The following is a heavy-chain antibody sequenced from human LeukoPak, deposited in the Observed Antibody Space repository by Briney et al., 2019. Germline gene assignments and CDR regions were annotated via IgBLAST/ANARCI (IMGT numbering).Heavy chain of an antibody. Sequence: GGSLRLSCAASGFTFRTYWMHWVRQAPGKGLVWVSRINTDGRSTSYADSVKGRFTISRDNSKNTLYLQMNSLRAEDTAVYYCAKTRGSGWYRTLLGPPRVFYFDYWGQGTLVTVSS. CDR3: AKTRGSGWYRTLLGPPRVFYFDY. J-gene: IGHJ4*02. D-gene: IGHD6-19*01. CDR2: INTDGRST. V-gene: IGHV3-74*01. CDR1: GFTFRTYW.